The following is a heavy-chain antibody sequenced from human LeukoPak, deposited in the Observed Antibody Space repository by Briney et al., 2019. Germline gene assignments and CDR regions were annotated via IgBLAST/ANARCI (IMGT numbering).Heavy chain of an antibody. D-gene: IGHD6-6*01. CDR3: AKERAARLQANWFDP. CDR1: GFTFSSYS. J-gene: IGHJ5*02. Sequence: GGSLRLSCAASGFTFSSYSMNWVRQAPGKGLEWVSYISSSSNTIYYADSVQGRFTISRDNALNSLYRQMSSLGAEDTAVYYCAKERAARLQANWFDPWGQGTLVTVSS. CDR2: ISSSSNTI. V-gene: IGHV3-48*01.